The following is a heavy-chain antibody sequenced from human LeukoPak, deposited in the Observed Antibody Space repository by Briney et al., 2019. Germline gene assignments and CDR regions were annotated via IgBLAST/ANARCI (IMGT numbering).Heavy chain of an antibody. CDR2: ISVSGDTI. V-gene: IGHV3-48*03. CDR3: ARGYTYGYDY. J-gene: IGHJ4*02. D-gene: IGHD5-18*01. CDR1: GFTFDNYE. Sequence: PGGTLRLSCAASGFTFDNYEMNWVRQAPGKGLEWVSYISVSGDTIYYADSVKGRFTISRDTAKNSLYLQMNSLRAEDTAVYYCARGYTYGYDYWGQGTLVIVSS.